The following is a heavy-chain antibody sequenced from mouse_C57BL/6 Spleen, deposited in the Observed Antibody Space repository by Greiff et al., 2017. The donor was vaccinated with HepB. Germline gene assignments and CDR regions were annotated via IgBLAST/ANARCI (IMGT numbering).Heavy chain of an antibody. CDR2: IDPSDSET. CDR3: ARFDGYSYYYAMDY. J-gene: IGHJ4*01. Sequence: VQLQQPGAELVRPGSSVKLSCKASGYTFTSYWMHWVKQRPIQGLEWIGNIDPSDSETHYNQKFKDKATLTVDKSSSTAYMQLSSLTSEDSAVYYCARFDGYSYYYAMDYWGQGTSVTVSS. D-gene: IGHD2-3*01. CDR1: GYTFTSYW. V-gene: IGHV1-52*01.